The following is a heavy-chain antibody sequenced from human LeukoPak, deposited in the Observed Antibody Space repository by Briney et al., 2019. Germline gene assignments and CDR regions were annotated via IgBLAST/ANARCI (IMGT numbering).Heavy chain of an antibody. J-gene: IGHJ1*01. CDR3: ARMTTVNSQFQH. Sequence: PSETLSLTCTVSGGSISSYYWSWIRQPPGTGLEWIWYIYYSGSTNYNPSLKSRVTISIDTSKNQFSLKLSSGTAADTAAYYCARMTTVNSQFQHWGQGTLVTVSS. D-gene: IGHD4-17*01. CDR2: IYYSGST. V-gene: IGHV4-59*01. CDR1: GGSISSYY.